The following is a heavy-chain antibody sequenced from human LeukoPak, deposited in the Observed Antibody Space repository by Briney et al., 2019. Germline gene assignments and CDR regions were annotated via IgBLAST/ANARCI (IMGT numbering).Heavy chain of an antibody. V-gene: IGHV1-69*13. Sequence: SVNVSCKASGGTFSSYAISWVRQAPGQGLEWMGGIIPIFGTANYAQKFQGRVTITADESTSTAYMELSSLRSEDTAVYYCVRVVDIVVVVAATRGWFDPWGQGTLVTVSS. CDR1: GGTFSSYA. CDR2: IIPIFGTA. J-gene: IGHJ5*02. CDR3: VRVVDIVVVVAATRGWFDP. D-gene: IGHD2-15*01.